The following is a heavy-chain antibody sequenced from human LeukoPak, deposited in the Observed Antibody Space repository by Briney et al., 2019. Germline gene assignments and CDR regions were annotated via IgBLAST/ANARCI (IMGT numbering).Heavy chain of an antibody. D-gene: IGHD3-16*02. CDR1: GGSISSYY. CDR3: ARDYIWGSYRFTGFDI. V-gene: IGHV4-59*01. Sequence: PSETLSPTCTVSGGSISSYYWSWIRQPPGKGLEWIGYIYYTGSTNYNPSLKSRVTISVDTSKNQFSLKLSSVTAADTAVYYCARDYIWGSYRFTGFDIWGRGTMVTVSS. J-gene: IGHJ3*02. CDR2: IYYTGST.